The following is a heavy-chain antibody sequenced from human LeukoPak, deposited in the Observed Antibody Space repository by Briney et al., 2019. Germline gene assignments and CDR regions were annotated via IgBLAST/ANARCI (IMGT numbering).Heavy chain of an antibody. CDR2: ISDRGGTT. Sequence: GGSLRLSCAASGFTFSSYAMAWVRQAPGKGLEWVSGISDRGGTTYYADSVEGRFTISRDNSKNTLYVQMNSLRAEDTAVYFCGKDASWYYYGSGSHLRYFDDWGQGTLVTVSS. CDR3: GKDASWYYYGSGSHLRYFDD. J-gene: IGHJ4*02. D-gene: IGHD3-10*01. V-gene: IGHV3-23*01. CDR1: GFTFSSYA.